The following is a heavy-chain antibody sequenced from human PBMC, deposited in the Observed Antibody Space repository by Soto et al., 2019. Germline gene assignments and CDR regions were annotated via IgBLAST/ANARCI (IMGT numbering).Heavy chain of an antibody. CDR1: SGSISSSNW. Sequence: QVQLQESGPGLVKPSGTLSLTCAVSSGSISSSNWWSWVRQPPGNGLEWIGEIYHSGSTNYNPSLKSRVTISVDKSKNQFSLKLSSVTAADTAVYYCARFRGSTPAKFYMDVWGKGTTVTVSS. CDR3: ARFRGSTPAKFYMDV. D-gene: IGHD2-2*01. CDR2: IYHSGST. J-gene: IGHJ6*03. V-gene: IGHV4-4*02.